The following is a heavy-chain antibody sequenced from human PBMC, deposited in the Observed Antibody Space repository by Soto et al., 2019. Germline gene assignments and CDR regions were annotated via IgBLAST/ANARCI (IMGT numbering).Heavy chain of an antibody. Sequence: GESLKISCAASGFTFSSYAMSWVRQAPGKGLEWVSAISGSGGSTYYADSVKGRFTISRDNSKNTLYLQMNSLRAEETAVYYCAKGRATMITFGGVIVIYWGQGTLVTVSS. D-gene: IGHD3-16*02. CDR1: GFTFSSYA. V-gene: IGHV3-23*01. CDR3: AKGRATMITFGGVIVIY. CDR2: ISGSGGST. J-gene: IGHJ4*02.